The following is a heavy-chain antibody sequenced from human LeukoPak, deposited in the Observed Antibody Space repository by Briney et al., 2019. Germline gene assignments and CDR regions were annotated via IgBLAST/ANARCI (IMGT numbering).Heavy chain of an antibody. CDR2: IYHSGST. J-gene: IGHJ4*02. CDR3: ARDGTAVAGTEFDY. CDR1: GYSISSGYY. V-gene: IGHV4-38-2*02. D-gene: IGHD6-19*01. Sequence: SETLSLTCTVSGYSISSGYYWGWIRQPPGKGLEWIGSIYHSGSTYYNPSLKSRVTISVDTSKNQFSLKLSSVTAADTAVYYCARDGTAVAGTEFDYWGQGTLVTVSS.